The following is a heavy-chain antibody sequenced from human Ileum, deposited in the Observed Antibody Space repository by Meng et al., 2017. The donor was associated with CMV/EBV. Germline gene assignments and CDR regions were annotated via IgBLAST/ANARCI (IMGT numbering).Heavy chain of an antibody. CDR3: ARDPYIKAFDL. J-gene: IGHJ3*01. CDR1: GFMFSRFW. V-gene: IGHV3-7*01. D-gene: IGHD4-11*01. CDR2: IKEDGSEK. Sequence: GGSLRPSCAASGFMFSRFWMTWLRQVPGRGPELVAHIKEDGSEKYFVASVKGRCTISRDNAKNSLYLQIHSLRVEDTAVYYCARDPYIKAFDLWGQGTMVTVSS.